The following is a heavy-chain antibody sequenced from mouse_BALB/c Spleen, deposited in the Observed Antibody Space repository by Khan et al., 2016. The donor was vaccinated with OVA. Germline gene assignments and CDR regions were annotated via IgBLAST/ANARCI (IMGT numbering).Heavy chain of an antibody. CDR3: AKGVWSYYYTLDY. J-gene: IGHJ4*01. V-gene: IGHV2-6-5*01. Sequence: QVQLKESGPGLVAPSQNLSITCTVSGFSLSDYGVSWIRQPPGKGLEWLGVIWGGGSTYYNSALKSRLSISKDNSKSKVFLKMISRQSDDTAMFYCAKGVWSYYYTLDYWGQGTSVTVSS. CDR2: IWGGGST. CDR1: GFSLSDYG.